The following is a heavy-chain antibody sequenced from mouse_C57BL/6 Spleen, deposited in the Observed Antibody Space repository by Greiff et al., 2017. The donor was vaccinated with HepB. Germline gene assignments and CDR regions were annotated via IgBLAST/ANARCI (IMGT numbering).Heavy chain of an antibody. J-gene: IGHJ4*01. CDR3: TRGDYDYDEGYAMDY. CDR2: IYPGNSDT. D-gene: IGHD2-4*01. Sequence: EVQVVESGTVLARPGASVKMSCKTSGYTFTSYWMHWVKQRPGQGLEWIGAIYPGNSDTSYNQKFKGKAKLTAVTSASTAYMELSSLTNEESAVYYCTRGDYDYDEGYAMDYWGQGTSVTVSS. CDR1: GYTFTSYW. V-gene: IGHV1-5*01.